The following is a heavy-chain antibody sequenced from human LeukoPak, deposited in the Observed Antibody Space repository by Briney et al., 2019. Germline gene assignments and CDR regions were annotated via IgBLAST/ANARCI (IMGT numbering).Heavy chain of an antibody. CDR1: GFTFNNYY. V-gene: IGHV3-48*01. CDR3: AKDGGLWVSAHWGDS. CDR2: ISSSSSTI. J-gene: IGHJ4*02. D-gene: IGHD7-27*01. Sequence: PGGSLRLSCAASGFTFNNYYMNWVRQAPGKGLEWVSYISSSSSTIYYADSVKGRFTVSRDNSKNTLFLQMNSLRAEDTAVYYCAKDGGLWVSAHWGDSWGRGTLVTVSS.